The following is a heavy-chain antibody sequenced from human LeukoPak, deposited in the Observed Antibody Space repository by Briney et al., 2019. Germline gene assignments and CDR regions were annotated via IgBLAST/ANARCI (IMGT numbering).Heavy chain of an antibody. CDR1: GDPINSIDW. Sequence: SETLSLTCAVSGDPINSIDWWSWVRQPPARGLEWIGEIYHSGGTNYNPSLKSRVTISVDKSKNHLSLRLTSVTAADTAVYFCVGNGYYALDYWGQGALVTVAS. D-gene: IGHD2/OR15-2a*01. J-gene: IGHJ4*02. CDR2: IYHSGGT. CDR3: VGNGYYALDY. V-gene: IGHV4-4*02.